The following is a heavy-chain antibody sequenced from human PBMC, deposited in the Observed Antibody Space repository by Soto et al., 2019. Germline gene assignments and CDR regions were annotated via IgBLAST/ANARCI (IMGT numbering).Heavy chain of an antibody. Sequence: QVQRVQSGAEVKKPGASVKVSCKASGYTFTSYGINWVRQAPGQGLEWMGWINTYDGNTNHAQKFQGRVTMTTDTSTSTAYMELRSLSSDDTAVYYCAASQQFDYWGQGTLVTVSS. D-gene: IGHD6-13*01. J-gene: IGHJ4*02. CDR2: INTYDGNT. V-gene: IGHV1-18*01. CDR3: AASQQFDY. CDR1: GYTFTSYG.